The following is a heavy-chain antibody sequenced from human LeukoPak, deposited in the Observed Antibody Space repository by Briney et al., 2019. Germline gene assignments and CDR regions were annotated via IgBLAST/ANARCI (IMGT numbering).Heavy chain of an antibody. CDR2: ISHNGRT. J-gene: IGHJ6*03. CDR1: AGSFSGYY. V-gene: IGHV4-34*01. CDR3: ARHLVVVVAVRYYYYYMDV. D-gene: IGHD2-15*01. Sequence: SETLSLTCAVYAGSFSGYYWSWLRQPPGKGLEWIVEISHNGRTNYNPSLKSRFTISVDTSKNQFSLKLSSVTAADTAVYYCARHLVVVVAVRYYYYYMDVWGKGTTVTISS.